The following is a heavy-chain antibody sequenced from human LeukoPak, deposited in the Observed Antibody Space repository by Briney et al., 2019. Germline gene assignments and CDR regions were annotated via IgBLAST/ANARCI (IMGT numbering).Heavy chain of an antibody. D-gene: IGHD5-12*01. CDR3: AKDREVATIAPPDY. J-gene: IGHJ4*02. CDR2: ISGSGGST. Sequence: PGGSLRLSRAVSGITLSNYGMSWVRQAPGKGLEWVSAISGSGGSTYYADSVKGRFTISRDNSKNTLYLQMNSLRAEDTAVYYCAKDREVATIAPPDYWGQGTLVTVSS. CDR1: GITLSNYG. V-gene: IGHV3-23*01.